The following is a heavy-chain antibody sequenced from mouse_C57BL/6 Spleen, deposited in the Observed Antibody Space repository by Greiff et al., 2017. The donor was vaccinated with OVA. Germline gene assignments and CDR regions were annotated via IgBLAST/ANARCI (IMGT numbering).Heavy chain of an antibody. CDR3: APFITTEGFAY. V-gene: IGHV1-72*01. D-gene: IGHD1-1*01. Sequence: QVQLKQPGAELVKPGASVKLSCKASGYTFTSYWMHWVKQRPGRGLEWIGRIDPNSGGTKYNEKFKSKATLTVDKPSSTAYMQLSSLTSEDSAVYYCAPFITTEGFAYWGQGTLVTVSA. CDR2: IDPNSGGT. CDR1: GYTFTSYW. J-gene: IGHJ3*01.